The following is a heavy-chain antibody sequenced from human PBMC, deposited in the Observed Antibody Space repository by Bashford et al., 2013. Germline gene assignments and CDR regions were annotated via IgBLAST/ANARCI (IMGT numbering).Heavy chain of an antibody. Sequence: ASVKVSCKASGYSFIGYYIYWVRQAPGQGLEWMAWINPKSGATYYAQKFQGRVTLTRDTSINTVYMELSRVKPDDTAVYYCAQERAYCSDIRCNGMDVWGQGTTVTVSS. D-gene: IGHD2-15*01. CDR1: GYSFIGYY. CDR2: INPKSGAT. CDR3: AQERAYCSDIRCNGMDV. J-gene: IGHJ6*02. V-gene: IGHV1-2*02.